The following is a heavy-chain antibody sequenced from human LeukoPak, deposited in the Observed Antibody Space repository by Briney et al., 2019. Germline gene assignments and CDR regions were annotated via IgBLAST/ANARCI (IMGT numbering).Heavy chain of an antibody. CDR1: GFTFNTYA. J-gene: IGHJ4*02. D-gene: IGHD3-22*01. Sequence: GGALRLSCAASGFTFNTYAMSWVRQAPGKGLEWVAVISYDGSNKYYADSVKGRFTISRDNSKNTLYLQMNSLRAEDTAVYYCARVEWSSGYPYWGQGTLVTVSS. V-gene: IGHV3-30*04. CDR3: ARVEWSSGYPY. CDR2: ISYDGSNK.